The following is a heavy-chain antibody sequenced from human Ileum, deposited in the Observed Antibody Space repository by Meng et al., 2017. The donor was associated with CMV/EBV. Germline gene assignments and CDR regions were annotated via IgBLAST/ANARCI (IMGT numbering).Heavy chain of an antibody. Sequence: VQLQQWAAGLLRPSETLSLTCAVYGGSFSGYYWSWIRQPPGKGLEWIGEINHSGSTNYNPSLKSRVTISVDTSKNQFSLKLSSVTAADTAVYYCTRGRRDGYNNPPLDYWGQGTLVTVSS. CDR3: TRGRRDGYNNPPLDY. J-gene: IGHJ4*02. CDR2: INHSGST. D-gene: IGHD5-24*01. V-gene: IGHV4-34*01. CDR1: GGSFSGYY.